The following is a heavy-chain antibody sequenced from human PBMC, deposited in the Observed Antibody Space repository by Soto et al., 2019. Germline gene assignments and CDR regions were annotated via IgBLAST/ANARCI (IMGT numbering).Heavy chain of an antibody. CDR3: AREPNRIQDHMVRGGIPYGMDV. Sequence: GESLKISCKGSGYSFTSYWIGWVRQMPGKGLEWMGIIYPGDSDTRYSPSFQGQVTISADKSISTAYLQWSSLKASDTAMYYCAREPNRIQDHMVRGGIPYGMDVWGQGTTVTVSS. CDR2: IYPGDSDT. CDR1: GYSFTSYW. V-gene: IGHV5-51*01. J-gene: IGHJ6*02. D-gene: IGHD3-10*01.